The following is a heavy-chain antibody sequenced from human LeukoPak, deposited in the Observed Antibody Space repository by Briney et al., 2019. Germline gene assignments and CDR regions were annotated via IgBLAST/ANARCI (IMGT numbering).Heavy chain of an antibody. CDR2: IHSSGNTI. D-gene: IGHD3-3*01. CDR1: GFTCRRYS. V-gene: IGHV3-48*01. Sequence: GGSLRLSCAASGFTCRRYSMNWVRQAPGKGLEWVSYIHSSGNTIYYADSVRGRFSISRDNAKNSLHLQMNSLRAADTGAYYCVRDHDALDYWGLGTLVTVSA. CDR3: VRDHDALDY. J-gene: IGHJ4*02.